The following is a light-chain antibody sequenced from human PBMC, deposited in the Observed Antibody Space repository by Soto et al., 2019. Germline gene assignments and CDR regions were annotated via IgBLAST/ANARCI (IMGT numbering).Light chain of an antibody. Sequence: DIQMTQSPSSLSASVGDSVIITCRASQSISSYLNWYQHKPGTAPKLLIFATSNLESGVPPRFSGSGSGTEFTLIISSLQPEDSATYSCQQSYSNPLTFGGGTKVEVK. CDR1: QSISSY. V-gene: IGKV1-39*01. CDR2: ATS. CDR3: QQSYSNPLT. J-gene: IGKJ4*01.